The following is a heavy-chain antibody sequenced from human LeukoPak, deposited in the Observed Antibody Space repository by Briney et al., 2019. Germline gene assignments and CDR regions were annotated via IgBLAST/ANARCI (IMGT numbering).Heavy chain of an antibody. D-gene: IGHD3-10*01. J-gene: IGHJ4*02. CDR3: ASWDYGSGSYTRDY. V-gene: IGHV3-48*01. CDR1: GFTFSSYS. Sequence: PGGSLRLSCAASGFTFSSYSMNWVRQAPGKGLEWVSYISSSSSTIYYADSVKGRFTISRDNAKNSLYLQMNSLRAEDTAVYYCASWDYGSGSYTRDYWGQGTLVTVSS. CDR2: ISSSSSTI.